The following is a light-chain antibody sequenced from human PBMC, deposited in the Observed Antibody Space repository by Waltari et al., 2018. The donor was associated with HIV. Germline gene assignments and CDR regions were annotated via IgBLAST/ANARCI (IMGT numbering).Light chain of an antibody. CDR1: EVINNA. CDR2: VAS. V-gene: IGKV1-NL1*01. CDR3: QQYYRRPLT. J-gene: IGKJ4*01. Sequence: DIQMTQSPSSLSASVGDTVTITCRASEVINNALAWYQEKPRKAPKLLLYVASRLESGVPSRFSGGGSGTDYTLTINSLQPEDSANYYCQQYYRRPLTFGGGTRVEIK.